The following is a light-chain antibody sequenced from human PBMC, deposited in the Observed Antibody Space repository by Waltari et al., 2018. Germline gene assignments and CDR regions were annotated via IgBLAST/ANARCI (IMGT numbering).Light chain of an antibody. CDR1: SSDVGNFNL. V-gene: IGLV2-23*02. J-gene: IGLJ1*01. Sequence: QSGLTQPASVSGSPGQSITISCTGTSSDVGNFNLVSWYQQYPGKAPKLMVYEVTNRASGVSDRFSGSKSGNTASLTIYGLQSEDEADYYCCSYAGFGIYVFGTGTKVTVL. CDR3: CSYAGFGIYV. CDR2: EVT.